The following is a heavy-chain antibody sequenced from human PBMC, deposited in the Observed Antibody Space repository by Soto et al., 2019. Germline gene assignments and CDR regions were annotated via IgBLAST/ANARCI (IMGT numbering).Heavy chain of an antibody. J-gene: IGHJ4*02. V-gene: IGHV4-4*09. Sequence: SETLSLTCSVSGGSISNYYWSWIRQPPGKGLEWIAYIHSSGGTKYNPSHKSRVTIAVDTSKNQFSLKLNSVTAADTAVYYCARRLRYFDWAFDYWGQGTPVTVSS. CDR2: IHSSGGT. D-gene: IGHD3-9*01. CDR3: ARRLRYFDWAFDY. CDR1: GGSISNYY.